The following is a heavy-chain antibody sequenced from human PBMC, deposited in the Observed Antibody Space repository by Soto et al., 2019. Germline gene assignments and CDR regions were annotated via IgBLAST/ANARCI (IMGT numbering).Heavy chain of an antibody. CDR1: GFSLSTRGVG. CDR2: IYWNDGK. CDR3: AHWLLYTSSSDAYHYGLDV. Sequence: SGPTLVNPTQTLTLTCTFSGFSLSTRGVGVAWIRQPPGKALEWLAFIYWNDGKRYSPSLKSRLTITKDTSTNQVVLTMANVDPVDTGTYFCAHWLLYTSSSDAYHYGLDVWGQGTTVTVSS. V-gene: IGHV2-5*01. J-gene: IGHJ6*02. D-gene: IGHD6-6*01.